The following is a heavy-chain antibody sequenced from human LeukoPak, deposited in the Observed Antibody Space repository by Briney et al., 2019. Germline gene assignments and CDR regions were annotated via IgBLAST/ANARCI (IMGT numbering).Heavy chain of an antibody. V-gene: IGHV1-24*01. J-gene: IGHJ4*02. Sequence: ASVKVSCKVFGYTPTELSIPWGRQAPGKGLEWMGGFDPEDGETIYAQKFQGRVTMTEDTSTDTAYMELSSLRSEDTAVYYCATFLGSLDYWGQGTLVTVSS. CDR2: FDPEDGET. D-gene: IGHD1-26*01. CDR3: ATFLGSLDY. CDR1: GYTPTELS.